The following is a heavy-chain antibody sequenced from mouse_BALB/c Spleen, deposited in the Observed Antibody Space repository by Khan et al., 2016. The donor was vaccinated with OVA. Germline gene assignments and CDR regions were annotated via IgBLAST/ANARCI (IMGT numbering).Heavy chain of an antibody. CDR2: ISDLAYTI. CDR3: ARGGGTAPFAY. J-gene: IGHJ3*01. Sequence: EVELVESGGGLAQPGGSRKLSCAASGFTFSDYGMAWVRQAPGKGHAWVAFISDLAYTIYYGDAVTGRFTISRENAKKPLYLEMNSLRSEDTDIYYCARGGGTAPFAYWGLGTLVTVSA. V-gene: IGHV5-15*02. D-gene: IGHD1-2*01. CDR1: GFTFSDYG.